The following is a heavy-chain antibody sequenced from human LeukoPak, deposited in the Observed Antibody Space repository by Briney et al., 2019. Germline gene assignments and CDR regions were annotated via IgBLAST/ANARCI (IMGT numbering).Heavy chain of an antibody. J-gene: IGHJ5*02. V-gene: IGHV3-66*01. CDR2: IYSDGTT. D-gene: IGHD6-25*01. CDR3: ARRTYSRAQNWFDP. Sequence: GGSLRLSCAASGFPVSDNYMSWVRQAPGKGLEWVSIIYSDGTTYYADSVKGRFTISRDNAKNSLYLQMNSLRAEDTAVYYCARRTYSRAQNWFDPWGQGTLVTVSS. CDR1: GFPVSDNY.